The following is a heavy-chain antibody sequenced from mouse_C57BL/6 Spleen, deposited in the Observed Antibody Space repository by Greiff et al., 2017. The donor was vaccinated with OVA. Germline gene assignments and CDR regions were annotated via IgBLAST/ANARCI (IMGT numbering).Heavy chain of an antibody. CDR2: IWSGGST. D-gene: IGHD1-1*01. CDR1: GFSLTSYG. J-gene: IGHJ4*01. Sequence: QVHVKQSGPGLVQPSQSLSITCTVSGFSLTSYGVHWVRQSPGKGLEWLGVIWSGGSTDYNAAFISRLSTSKDNSKSHVFFKMNSLQTDDTAVYYCATTLRGYAMDYWGQGTSVTVSS. CDR3: ATTLRGYAMDY. V-gene: IGHV2-2*01.